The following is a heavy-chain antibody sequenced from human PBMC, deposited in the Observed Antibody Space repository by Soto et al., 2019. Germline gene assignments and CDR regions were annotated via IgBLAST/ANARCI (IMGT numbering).Heavy chain of an antibody. Sequence: GESLKISCKGSGYSFAGYWITWVRQKPGKGLEWMGRIDPSDSQTYYTPSFRGHVTISVTKSITTVFLQWSSLRASDTAMYYCARQIYDSDTGPNFQYYFDSWGQGTPVTVSS. CDR3: ARQIYDSDTGPNFQYYFDS. CDR2: IDPSDSQT. D-gene: IGHD3-22*01. CDR1: GYSFAGYW. V-gene: IGHV5-10-1*01. J-gene: IGHJ4*02.